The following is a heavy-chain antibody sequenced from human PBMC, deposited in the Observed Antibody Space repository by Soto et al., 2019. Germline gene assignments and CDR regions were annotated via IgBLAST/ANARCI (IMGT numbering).Heavy chain of an antibody. V-gene: IGHV4-30-4*01. CDR3: ARASGYSYGFDY. CDR1: GGSISSGYYY. J-gene: IGHJ4*02. D-gene: IGHD5-18*01. Sequence: SETLSLTCTVSGGSISSGYYYWSWIRQPPGKGLEWIGYIYYSGSTYYNPSLKSRVTISVDTSKNQFSLKLSSVTAADTAVYYCARASGYSYGFDYWGQGTLVTVSS. CDR2: IYYSGST.